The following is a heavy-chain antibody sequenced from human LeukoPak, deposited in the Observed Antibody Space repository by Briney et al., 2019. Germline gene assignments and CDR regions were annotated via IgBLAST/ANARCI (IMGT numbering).Heavy chain of an antibody. CDR1: GFTFSSYG. V-gene: IGHV3-30*02. Sequence: GGSLRLSCAASGFTFSSYGMHWVRQAPGKGLEWVAFIRYDGSNKYYADSVKGRFTISRDNSKNTLYLQMNSLRAEDTAVYYCAKDSNDFWSGYYTASWFDPWGQGTLVTVSS. D-gene: IGHD3-3*01. CDR2: IRYDGSNK. CDR3: AKDSNDFWSGYYTASWFDP. J-gene: IGHJ5*02.